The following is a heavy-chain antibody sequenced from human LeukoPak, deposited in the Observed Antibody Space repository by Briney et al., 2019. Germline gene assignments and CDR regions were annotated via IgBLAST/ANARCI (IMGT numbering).Heavy chain of an antibody. CDR2: ISDSGGST. D-gene: IGHD3-22*01. CDR3: AKEVYDGRGYLNNY. CDR1: GFTFSSYA. Sequence: GGSLRLFCAASGFTFSSYAMSWVRQAPGKGLEWVSAISDSGGSTYHADSVEGRFAISRDNSKNTLYLQMNSLRAEDTAVYYCAKEVYDGRGYLNNYWGQGTLVTVSS. V-gene: IGHV3-23*01. J-gene: IGHJ4*02.